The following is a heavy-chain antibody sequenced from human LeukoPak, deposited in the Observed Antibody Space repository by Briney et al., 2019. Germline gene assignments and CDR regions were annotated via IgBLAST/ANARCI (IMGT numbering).Heavy chain of an antibody. CDR2: INPNSGGT. V-gene: IGHV1-2*02. J-gene: IGHJ4*02. Sequence: ASGKVSCKASGYTFTGYYMHWVRQAPGQGLEWMGWINPNSGGTNYAQKFQGRVTMTRDTSISTAYMELSRLRSDDTAVYYCARDDILTGYYVVDYWGQGTLVTVSS. D-gene: IGHD3-9*01. CDR3: ARDDILTGYYVVDY. CDR1: GYTFTGYY.